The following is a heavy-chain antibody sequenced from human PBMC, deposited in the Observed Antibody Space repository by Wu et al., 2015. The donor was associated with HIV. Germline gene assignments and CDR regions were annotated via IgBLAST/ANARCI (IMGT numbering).Heavy chain of an antibody. Sequence: QVQLVQSGAEVRKPGSSVQVSCKTSRGTFDNFGVSWVRQAPGQGLEWMGGIIPILGTPNYAQKFQGRVAISTDDSSTTAYMELSSLRSEDTAVYYCASGRLPTFWGQGTLVTVSS. CDR3: ASGRLPTF. V-gene: IGHV1-69*05. D-gene: IGHD3-16*01. CDR1: RGTFDNFG. J-gene: IGHJ4*02. CDR2: IIPILGTP.